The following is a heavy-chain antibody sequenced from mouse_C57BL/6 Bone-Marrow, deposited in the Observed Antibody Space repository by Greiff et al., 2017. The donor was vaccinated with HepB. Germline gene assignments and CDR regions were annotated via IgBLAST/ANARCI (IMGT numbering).Heavy chain of an antibody. CDR2: INPGSGGT. CDR1: GYAFTNYL. J-gene: IGHJ1*03. CDR3: ARGDYGSSSRYFDV. D-gene: IGHD1-1*01. Sequence: VKLQESGAELVRPGTSVKVSCKASGYAFTNYLIEWVKQRPGQGLEWIGVINPGSGGTNYNEKFKGKATLTADKSSSTAYMQLSSLTSEDSAVYFCARGDYGSSSRYFDVWGTGTTVTVSS. V-gene: IGHV1-54*01.